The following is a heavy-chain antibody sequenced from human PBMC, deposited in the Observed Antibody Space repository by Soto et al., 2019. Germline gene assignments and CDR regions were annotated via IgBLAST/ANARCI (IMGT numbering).Heavy chain of an antibody. CDR1: GFTFSSYS. CDR3: ARGYYYDSSGSPLDY. V-gene: IGHV3-21*01. CDR2: ISSSSSDI. D-gene: IGHD3-22*01. J-gene: IGHJ4*02. Sequence: GGSLRLSCAASGFTFSSYSMNWVRQAPGKGLEWVSSISSSSSDIYYADSVKGRFTISRDNSKNTLYLQMNSLRGEDTALYYCARGYYYDSSGSPLDYWGLGTLVTVSS.